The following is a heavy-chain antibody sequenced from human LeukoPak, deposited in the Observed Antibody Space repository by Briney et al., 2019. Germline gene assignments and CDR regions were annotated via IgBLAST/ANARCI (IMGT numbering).Heavy chain of an antibody. D-gene: IGHD3-10*01. J-gene: IGHJ6*02. CDR1: GFAFSGYW. Sequence: GGSLRLSCAASGFAFSGYWMSWVRQAPGKGLEWVANIKQDGSEKYYVDSVKGRFTISRDNAKNSLFLQMNSLRAEDTAVYYCARDMYFYGSCTVYYGMDVWGPGTTVTVSS. CDR2: IKQDGSEK. V-gene: IGHV3-7*01. CDR3: ARDMYFYGSCTVYYGMDV.